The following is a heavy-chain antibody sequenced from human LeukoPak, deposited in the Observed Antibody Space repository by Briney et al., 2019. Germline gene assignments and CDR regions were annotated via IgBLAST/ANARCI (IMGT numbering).Heavy chain of an antibody. J-gene: IGHJ3*02. CDR2: INHSGST. CDR3: ARKRRYFDWLLPGKGGDFDI. Sequence: SETLSLTCAVYGGSFSGYYWSWIRQPPGKGLEWIGEINHSGSTNYNPSLKSRVTISVDTSKNQFSLKLSSVTAADTVVYYCARKRRYFDWLLPGKGGDFDIWGQGTMVTVS. D-gene: IGHD3-9*01. CDR1: GGSFSGYY. V-gene: IGHV4-34*01.